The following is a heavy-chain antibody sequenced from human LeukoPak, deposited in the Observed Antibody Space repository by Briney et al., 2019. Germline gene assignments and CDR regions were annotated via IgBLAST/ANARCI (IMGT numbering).Heavy chain of an antibody. Sequence: GGSLRLSCAASGFTFSSYGMHWVRQAPGKGLEWVSVLYSGGTTYYTDSVKGRFAISRDNSKNTLYLQMKSLRAEDTAVYYCARGGESPSAFDYWGQGTLVTVSS. J-gene: IGHJ4*02. CDR2: LYSGGTT. V-gene: IGHV3-53*01. D-gene: IGHD3-10*01. CDR1: GFTFSSYG. CDR3: ARGGESPSAFDY.